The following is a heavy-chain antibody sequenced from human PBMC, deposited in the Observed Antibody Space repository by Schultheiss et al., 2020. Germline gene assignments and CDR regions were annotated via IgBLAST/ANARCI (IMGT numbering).Heavy chain of an antibody. V-gene: IGHV3-7*03. CDR1: GFTFSSYW. CDR3: ARDGALLWFGELFDAFDI. Sequence: GGSLRLSCAASGFTFSSYWMSWVRQAPGKGLEWVANIKQDGSEKYYVDSVKGRFTISRDNAKNSLYLQMNSLRAEDTAVYYCARDGALLWFGELFDAFDIWGQGTMVTVSS. CDR2: IKQDGSEK. J-gene: IGHJ3*02. D-gene: IGHD3-10*01.